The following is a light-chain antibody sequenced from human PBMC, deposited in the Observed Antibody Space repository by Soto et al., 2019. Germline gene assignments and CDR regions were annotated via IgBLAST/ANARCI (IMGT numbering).Light chain of an antibody. CDR1: QRVSSSY. CDR3: QQYGISPST. Sequence: EIVLTQSPGTLSLSPGETATLSCRASQRVSSSYVAWYQQTPGQAPRLLLYGTSTRATGIPDRFSGSGSGTDFTLTISRLEPEDFAVYSCQQYGISPSTFGQGTKVEIK. J-gene: IGKJ1*01. CDR2: GTS. V-gene: IGKV3-20*01.